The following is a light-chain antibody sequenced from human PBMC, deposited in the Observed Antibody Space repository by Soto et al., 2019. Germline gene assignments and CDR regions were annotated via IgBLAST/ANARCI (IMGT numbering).Light chain of an antibody. CDR3: SSYTTSSTRI. CDR1: SSDVGGYNY. Sequence: QSALTHPASVSGSPGQSITISCTGTSSDVGGYNYVSWYQQHPGKAPKLMIYDVSNRPSGVSNRFSGSKSGNTASLTISGLQSEDEADYYCSSYTTSSTRIFGGGTQVTVL. J-gene: IGLJ2*01. CDR2: DVS. V-gene: IGLV2-14*01.